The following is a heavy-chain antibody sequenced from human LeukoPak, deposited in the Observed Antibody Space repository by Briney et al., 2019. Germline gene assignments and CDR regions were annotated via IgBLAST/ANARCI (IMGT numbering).Heavy chain of an antibody. V-gene: IGHV4-59*08. J-gene: IGHJ4*02. D-gene: IGHD6-13*01. CDR3: ARQAAGSDY. CDR1: GGSISSYY. CDR2: IYYSGST. Sequence: SETLSLTCTVSGGSISSYYWSWIRQPPGKGLEWIGYIYYSGSTNYNPSLESRVTISVDKSKNQFSLKLTSVTAADTAVYYCARQAAGSDYWGQGTLVTVSS.